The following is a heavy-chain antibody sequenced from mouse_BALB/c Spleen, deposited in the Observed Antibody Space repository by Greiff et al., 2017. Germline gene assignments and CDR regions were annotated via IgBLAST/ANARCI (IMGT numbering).Heavy chain of an antibody. J-gene: IGHJ4*01. V-gene: IGHV5-17*02. CDR1: GFTFSSFG. D-gene: IGHD2-14*01. CDR2: ISSGSSTI. Sequence: EVKLQESGGGLVQPGGSRKLSCAASGFTFSSFGMHWVRQAPEKGLEWVAYISSGSSTIYYADTVKGRFTISRDNPKNTLFLQMTSLRSEDTAMYYCARDYRSLDYWGQGTSVTVSS. CDR3: ARDYRSLDY.